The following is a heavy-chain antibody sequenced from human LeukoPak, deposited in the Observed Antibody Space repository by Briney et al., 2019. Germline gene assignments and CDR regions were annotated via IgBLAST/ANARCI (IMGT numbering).Heavy chain of an antibody. CDR3: ARAGGYGSGEIDY. CDR1: GFTFSSYA. Sequence: GGSLRLSCAASGFTFSSYAMHWVRQAPGKGLEWVAIISYDGSNKYYADSVKGRFTISRDNSKNTLYLQMNSLRAEDTAVYYCARAGGYGSGEIDYWGQGTLVTVSS. V-gene: IGHV3-30*04. D-gene: IGHD3-10*01. J-gene: IGHJ4*02. CDR2: ISYDGSNK.